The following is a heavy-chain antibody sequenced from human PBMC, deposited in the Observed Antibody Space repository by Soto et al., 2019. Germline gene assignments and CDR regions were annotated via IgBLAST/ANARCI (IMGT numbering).Heavy chain of an antibody. V-gene: IGHV4-34*01. CDR2: INHSGST. J-gene: IGHJ4*02. CDR1: GGSFSGYY. Sequence: QVQLQQWGAGLLKPSETLSLTCAVYGGSFSGYYWSWIRQPPGKGLEWIGEINHSGSTNYNPSLKRRVXXXVXXSKNQFSLKLSSVTAADTAVYYCARGRRTAVTIDYWGQGTLVTVSS. CDR3: ARGRRTAVTIDY. D-gene: IGHD4-17*01.